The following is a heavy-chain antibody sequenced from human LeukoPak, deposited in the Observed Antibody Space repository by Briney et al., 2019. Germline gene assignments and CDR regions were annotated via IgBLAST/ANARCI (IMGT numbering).Heavy chain of an antibody. J-gene: IGHJ4*02. CDR1: GFTFSSYA. CDR2: ISSSSSYI. Sequence: GGSLRLSCAASGFTFSSYAMSWVRQAPGKGLEWVSSISSSSSYIYYADSVKGRFTISRDNAKNSLYLQMNSLRAEDTAVYYCASLMSGYGPRRLDYWGQGTLVTVSS. D-gene: IGHD3-3*01. CDR3: ASLMSGYGPRRLDY. V-gene: IGHV3-21*01.